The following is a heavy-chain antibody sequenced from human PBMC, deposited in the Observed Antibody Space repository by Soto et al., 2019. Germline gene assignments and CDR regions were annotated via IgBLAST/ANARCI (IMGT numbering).Heavy chain of an antibody. J-gene: IGHJ1*01. Sequence: GASVKVSCKASGGTFSSFGISGVRQAPGQGLEWMGGIIPVFGRPNYAQRFRGRLTITADESTNTGYMELIDLRSEDTAVYYCAREGSGYNFWGQGTQVTVSS. CDR2: IIPVFGRP. CDR1: GGTFSSFG. D-gene: IGHD5-12*01. CDR3: AREGSGYNF. V-gene: IGHV1-69*13.